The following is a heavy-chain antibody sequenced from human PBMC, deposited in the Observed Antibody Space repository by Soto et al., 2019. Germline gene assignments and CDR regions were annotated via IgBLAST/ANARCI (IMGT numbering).Heavy chain of an antibody. Sequence: SETLSLTCTVSGGLLSSGDYYLSCLRHPPGKGLEWIGYIYYSGSTYYNPSLKSRVTISVDTSKNQFSLKLSSVTAADTAVYYCARDLWVNVGAFDIWGQGTMVT. CDR2: IYYSGST. V-gene: IGHV4-30-4*01. CDR1: GGLLSSGDYY. D-gene: IGHD3-16*01. J-gene: IGHJ3*02. CDR3: ARDLWVNVGAFDI.